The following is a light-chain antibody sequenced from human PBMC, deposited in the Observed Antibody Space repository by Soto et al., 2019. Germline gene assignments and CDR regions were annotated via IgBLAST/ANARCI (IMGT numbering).Light chain of an antibody. CDR1: QSVSSN. CDR2: GAS. J-gene: IGKJ1*01. V-gene: IGKV3-15*01. CDR3: QQYNNWGP. Sequence: EIVMTQSPATLSVSPGERATLSCRASQSVSSNLAWYQQKPGQAPRLLIYGASTRATGIPARFSGSGSGTEFTLTISSRQSEDFAVYYCQQYNNWGPFGQGTKVEIK.